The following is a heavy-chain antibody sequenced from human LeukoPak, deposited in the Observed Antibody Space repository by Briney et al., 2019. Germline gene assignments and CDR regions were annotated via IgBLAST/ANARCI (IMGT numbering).Heavy chain of an antibody. V-gene: IGHV4-30-4*01. CDR1: GGSISSGDYY. D-gene: IGHD4-17*01. CDR2: IYYSGST. Sequence: PSQTLSLTCTVSGGSISSGDYYWRWIRQPPGKGLEWIGYIYYSGSTYYNPSLKSRVTISVDTSKNQFSLKLSSVTAADTAVYYCASHGDPGYFQHWGQGTLVTVSS. J-gene: IGHJ1*01. CDR3: ASHGDPGYFQH.